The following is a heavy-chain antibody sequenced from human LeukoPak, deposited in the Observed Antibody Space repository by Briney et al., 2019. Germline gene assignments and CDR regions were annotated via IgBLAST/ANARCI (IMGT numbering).Heavy chain of an antibody. V-gene: IGHV1-69*04. Sequence: GSSLKVSCKTSGGTFSSSAITWVRQAPGQGLEWMGRIIPVLNITSYAQKFQGRVTITADTSTSTVYMELSSLRSEETAVYYCARDQGLTAPPPYGLDVWGQGTTVIVPS. CDR1: GGTFSSSA. CDR3: ARDQGLTAPPPYGLDV. CDR2: IIPVLNIT. J-gene: IGHJ6*02. D-gene: IGHD4/OR15-4a*01.